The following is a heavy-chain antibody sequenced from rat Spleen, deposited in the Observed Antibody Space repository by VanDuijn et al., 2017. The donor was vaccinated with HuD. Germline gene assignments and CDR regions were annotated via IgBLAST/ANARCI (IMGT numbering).Heavy chain of an antibody. CDR3: ARPLFTIATISPLDY. Sequence: EVQLVESGGGLVQPGRSLKLSCAASGFTFSNYGMAWVRQAPTKGLEWVASISTGVCNTYYRDSVKGRFTISRDNAKNTLYLQMDSLRSEDTATYACARPLFTIATISPLDYWGQGVMVTVSS. D-gene: IGHD1-2*01. J-gene: IGHJ2*01. CDR2: ISTGVCNT. V-gene: IGHV5S13*01. CDR1: GFTFSNYG.